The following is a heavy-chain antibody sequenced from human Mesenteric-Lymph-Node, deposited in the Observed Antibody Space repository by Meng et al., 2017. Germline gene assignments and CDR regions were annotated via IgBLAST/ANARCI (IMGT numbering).Heavy chain of an antibody. V-gene: IGHV4-34*01. Sequence: QVHLQQWGQVLLKPSGTLSLTCAVYGGSFSGYYWSWIRQPPGKGLEWIGEIYHSGSTNYNPSLKSRVTISVDKSKNQFSLKLSSVTAADTAVYYCARGYYDSSGYGYWYFDLWGRGTLVTVSS. CDR1: GGSFSGYY. CDR2: IYHSGST. CDR3: ARGYYDSSGYGYWYFDL. J-gene: IGHJ2*01. D-gene: IGHD3-22*01.